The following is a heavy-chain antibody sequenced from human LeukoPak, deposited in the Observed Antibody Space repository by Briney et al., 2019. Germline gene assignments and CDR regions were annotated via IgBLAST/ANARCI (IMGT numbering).Heavy chain of an antibody. CDR1: GFTFSSYS. V-gene: IGHV3-48*02. D-gene: IGHD3-22*01. J-gene: IGHJ3*02. CDR2: ISSSSSTI. CDR3: ARAATYYYDSSGYYPYAFDI. Sequence: GGSLRLSCAPSGFTFSSYSMNWVRQAPGKGLEWVSYISSSSSTIYYADSVKGRFTISRDNAKNSLYLQLDSLRDEDTAVYYCARAATYYYDSSGYYPYAFDIWGQGTMVTVSS.